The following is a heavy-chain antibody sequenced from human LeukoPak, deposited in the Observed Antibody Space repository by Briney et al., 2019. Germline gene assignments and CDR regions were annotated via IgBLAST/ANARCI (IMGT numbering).Heavy chain of an antibody. CDR2: ISGSSGII. V-gene: IGHV3-48*01. Sequence: GGSLRLSCAASGFTFNTYTMNWVRQAPGKGLEWVSYISGSSGIIDYADSVRGRFTISRDNAKNSLYLQMNSLRAEDTAVYYCARDDYDFWSGYPPESPLYYYGMDVWGQGTTVTVSS. CDR1: GFTFNTYT. J-gene: IGHJ6*02. D-gene: IGHD3-3*01. CDR3: ARDDYDFWSGYPPESPLYYYGMDV.